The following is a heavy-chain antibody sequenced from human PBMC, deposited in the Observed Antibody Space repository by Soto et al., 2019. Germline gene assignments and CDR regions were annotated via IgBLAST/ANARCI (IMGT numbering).Heavy chain of an antibody. D-gene: IGHD5-12*01. CDR3: AKDRARGSTTMGNDF. CDR1: GFTFSSYA. Sequence: GGSLRLSCAASGFTFSSYAMSWVRQAPGKGLEWVSAISGSGGSTYYADSVKGRFTISRDNSKNTLYLQMNSLRAEDTAVYYCAKDRARGSTTMGNDFWGQGTLVTVSS. CDR2: ISGSGGST. V-gene: IGHV3-23*01. J-gene: IGHJ4*02.